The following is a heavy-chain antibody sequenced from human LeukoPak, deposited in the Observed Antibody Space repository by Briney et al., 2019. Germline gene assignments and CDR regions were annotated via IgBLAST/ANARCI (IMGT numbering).Heavy chain of an antibody. CDR2: INPNSGGT. V-gene: IGHV1-2*02. J-gene: IGHJ6*02. CDR1: GYTFTGYY. D-gene: IGHD3-10*01. Sequence: GASVKVSCKASGYTFTGYYMHWVRQAPGQGLEWMGWINPNSGGTNYAQKFQGRVTMTRDTSISTAYMELSRLRSDDTAVYYCARSGATMVRGVIRYYSYGMDVWGQGTTVTVFS. CDR3: ARSGATMVRGVIRYYSYGMDV.